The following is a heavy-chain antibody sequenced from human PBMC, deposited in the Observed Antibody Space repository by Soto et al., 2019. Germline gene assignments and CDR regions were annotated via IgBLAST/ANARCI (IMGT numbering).Heavy chain of an antibody. CDR3: ARVGPWVPYYYDSSPYTFENWFDP. V-gene: IGHV4-38-2*01. CDR2: IYHVGST. CDR1: GYSISSGYY. Sequence: PXATLSLTCAVSGYSISSGYYWGWLRQPPGKGLEWIGSIYHVGSTYYNPSLNSRVTLSIDMTNNHVSLILNSVTAADTAVYYCARVGPWVPYYYDSSPYTFENWFDPWGQGTLVTVSS. J-gene: IGHJ5*02. D-gene: IGHD3-22*01.